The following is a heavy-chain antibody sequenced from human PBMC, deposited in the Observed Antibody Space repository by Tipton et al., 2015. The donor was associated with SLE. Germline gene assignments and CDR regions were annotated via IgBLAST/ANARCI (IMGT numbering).Heavy chain of an antibody. CDR1: GGSFSGYY. V-gene: IGHV4-34*01. J-gene: IGHJ4*02. CDR2: INHSGST. D-gene: IGHD2-2*02. CDR3: ARDGFNIHPWRFDY. Sequence: TLSLTCAVYGGSFSGYYWSWIRQPPGKGLEWIGEINHSGSTNYNPSLKSRVTISVDTSKNQFSLKLSSVTAADTAVYYCARDGFNIHPWRFDYWGRGILVTVSS.